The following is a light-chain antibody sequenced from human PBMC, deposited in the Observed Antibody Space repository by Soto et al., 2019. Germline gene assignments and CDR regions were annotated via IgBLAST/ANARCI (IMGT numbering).Light chain of an antibody. V-gene: IGKV3-20*01. Sequence: EIVLTQSPGTLSLSPGERATLSCRASQSVTSSYLAWYQQKPGQAPRLLMYDISNRASGIPDRFSGSGSGTDFTLTISRLEPEDFAVYYCQQYGSSPWTFGQGTKVEIK. CDR2: DIS. CDR3: QQYGSSPWT. J-gene: IGKJ1*01. CDR1: QSVTSSY.